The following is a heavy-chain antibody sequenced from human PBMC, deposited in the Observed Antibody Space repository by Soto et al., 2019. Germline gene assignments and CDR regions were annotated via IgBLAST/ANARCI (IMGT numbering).Heavy chain of an antibody. CDR2: IYGGGTT. V-gene: IGHV3-53*01. CDR3: VQTTGWPGFDF. Sequence: EVQLVESGGGLIQPGGSLRLSCAASGFAVSSKYMTWVRQAPWKGLEWVSVIYGGGTTYYADSVKGRFTISRDTSKNTLYLQMNSLRAGDTAVYYCVQTTGWPGFDFWGQGTLVTVSS. J-gene: IGHJ4*02. CDR1: GFAVSSKY. D-gene: IGHD6-19*01.